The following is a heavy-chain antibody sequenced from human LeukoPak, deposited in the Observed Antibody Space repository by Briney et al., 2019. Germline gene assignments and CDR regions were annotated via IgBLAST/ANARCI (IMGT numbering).Heavy chain of an antibody. CDR1: GFTFSSYA. Sequence: PGGSLRLSCAASGFTFSSYAMHWVRQAPGKGLEWVAVISYDGSNKYYADSVKGRFTISRDNSKNTLYLQMNSLRAEDTAVYYCARVGAPLYGSGLDGDLDYWGQGTLVTVSS. V-gene: IGHV3-30*04. D-gene: IGHD3-10*01. CDR2: ISYDGSNK. J-gene: IGHJ4*02. CDR3: ARVGAPLYGSGLDGDLDY.